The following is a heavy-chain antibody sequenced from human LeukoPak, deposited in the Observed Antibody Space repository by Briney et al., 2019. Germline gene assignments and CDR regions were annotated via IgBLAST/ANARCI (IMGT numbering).Heavy chain of an antibody. J-gene: IGHJ3*02. CDR3: ARSRWYFPPRENDFDI. V-gene: IGHV4-4*07. Sequence: PSETLSLTCTVSGGSISTYYWNRIRQTAGKGLEWIGRIYTSGSTNYNPSLKSRVTMSVDTSKNQFSLRLSSVTAADTAVYYCARSRWYFPPRENDFDIWGQGTRVTVTS. CDR1: GGSISTYY. CDR2: IYTSGST. D-gene: IGHD4-23*01.